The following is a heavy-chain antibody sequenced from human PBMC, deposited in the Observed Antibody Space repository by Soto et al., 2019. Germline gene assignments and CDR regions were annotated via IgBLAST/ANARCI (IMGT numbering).Heavy chain of an antibody. CDR2: ISESASAI. CDR1: GFTFSNYA. V-gene: IGHV3-48*02. Sequence: HPGGSLRLSCEASGFTFSNYAMNWVRQAPGKGLEWVSFISESASAIYHAASVKGRFTISRDNAKNSLYPQMNSLRDEDTAVYYCARGHQPKGFDYWGQGTLVTVSS. D-gene: IGHD2-2*01. J-gene: IGHJ4*02. CDR3: ARGHQPKGFDY.